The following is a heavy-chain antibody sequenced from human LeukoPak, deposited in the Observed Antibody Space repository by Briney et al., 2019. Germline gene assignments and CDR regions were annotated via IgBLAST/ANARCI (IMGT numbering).Heavy chain of an antibody. CDR1: GGSISSYY. V-gene: IGHV4-4*07. J-gene: IGHJ4*02. CDR3: AREQYYYDSYFDY. Sequence: PSETLSLTCTVSGGSISSYYWSWIRQPPGKGLEWIGRIYTSGSTNYNPSLKSRVTISVDTSKNQFSLKLSSVTAADTAVYYCAREQYYYDSYFDYWGQGTLVTVSS. CDR2: IYTSGST. D-gene: IGHD3-22*01.